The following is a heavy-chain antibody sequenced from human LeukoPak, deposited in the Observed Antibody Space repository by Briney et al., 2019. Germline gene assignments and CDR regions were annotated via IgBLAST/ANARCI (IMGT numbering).Heavy chain of an antibody. CDR3: AKGAPITIFGVVIRQDYYYYGMDV. CDR2: ISGSGGST. Sequence: TGGSLRLSCAASGFTFSDYYMSWIRQAPGKGLEWVSAISGSGGSTYYADSVKGRFSISRDNSKNTLYLQMNSLRAEDTAVYYCAKGAPITIFGVVIRQDYYYYGMDVWGQGTTVTVSS. V-gene: IGHV3-23*01. CDR1: GFTFSDYY. J-gene: IGHJ6*02. D-gene: IGHD3-3*01.